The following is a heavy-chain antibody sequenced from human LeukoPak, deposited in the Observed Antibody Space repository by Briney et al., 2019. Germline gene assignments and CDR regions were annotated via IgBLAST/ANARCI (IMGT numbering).Heavy chain of an antibody. J-gene: IGHJ6*02. CDR1: GFTFSNYW. CDR3: ARVLDVTMVRGVIIHYYYGMDV. D-gene: IGHD3-10*01. V-gene: IGHV3-7*01. Sequence: PGGSLRLSCAASGFTFSNYWMGWVRQPPGKGLQWVANIKEDGTEKYYVDSVKGRFTISRDNAKNSLYLQMNSLRAEDTAVYYCARVLDVTMVRGVIIHYYYGMDVWGQGTTVTVSS. CDR2: IKEDGTEK.